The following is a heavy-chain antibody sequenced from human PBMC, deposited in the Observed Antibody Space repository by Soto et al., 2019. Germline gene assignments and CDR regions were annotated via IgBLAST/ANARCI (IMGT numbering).Heavy chain of an antibody. Sequence: ASVKVSCKASGGTFSSYAISWVRQAPGQGLEWMGGIIPIFGTANYAQKFQGRVTITADESTSTAYMDLSSLRSEDTAVYYCAMTPDPESIADTPPPPFFDYWGQGTLVTVSS. CDR1: GGTFSSYA. V-gene: IGHV1-69*13. CDR3: AMTPDPESIADTPPPPFFDY. CDR2: IIPIFGTA. J-gene: IGHJ4*02. D-gene: IGHD6-6*01.